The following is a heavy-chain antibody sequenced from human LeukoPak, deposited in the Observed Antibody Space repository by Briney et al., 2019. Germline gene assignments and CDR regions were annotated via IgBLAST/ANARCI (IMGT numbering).Heavy chain of an antibody. Sequence: SETLSLTCTVSGYSISSGYYWGWIRQPPGQGLEWIGSIYYSGSTYYNPSLKSRVTISVDTSKNQFSLKLSSVTAADTALYYCARVDDFWSGYSYMDVWGKGTSVTVS. V-gene: IGHV4-38-2*02. J-gene: IGHJ6*03. CDR2: IYYSGST. D-gene: IGHD3-3*01. CDR1: GYSISSGYY. CDR3: ARVDDFWSGYSYMDV.